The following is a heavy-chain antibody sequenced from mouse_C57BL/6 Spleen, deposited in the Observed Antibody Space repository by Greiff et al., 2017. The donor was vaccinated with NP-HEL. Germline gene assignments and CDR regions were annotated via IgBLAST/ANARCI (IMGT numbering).Heavy chain of an antibody. CDR3: AKSLYDGYPTYYAMDY. V-gene: IGHV5-17*01. CDR2: ISSGSSTI. D-gene: IGHD2-3*01. J-gene: IGHJ4*01. Sequence: DVKLVESGGGLVKPGGSLKLSCAASGFTFSDYGMHWVRQAPEKGLEWVAYISSGSSTIYYADTVKGRFTISRDNAKNTLFLQMTSLRSEDTAMYYCAKSLYDGYPTYYAMDYWGQGTSVTVSS. CDR1: GFTFSDYG.